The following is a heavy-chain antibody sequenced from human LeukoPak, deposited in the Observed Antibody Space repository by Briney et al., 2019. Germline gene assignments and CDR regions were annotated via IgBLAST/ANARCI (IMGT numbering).Heavy chain of an antibody. CDR3: ARDISAAGTCFDY. CDR2: ISSSSSYI. CDR1: GFTVSSYS. J-gene: IGHJ4*02. Sequence: GGSLRLSCAASGFTVSSYSMNWVRQAPGKGLEWVSSISSSSSYIYYADSVKGRFTISRDNAKNSLYLQMNSLRAEDTAVYYCARDISAAGTCFDYWGQGTLVTVSS. D-gene: IGHD6-13*01. V-gene: IGHV3-21*01.